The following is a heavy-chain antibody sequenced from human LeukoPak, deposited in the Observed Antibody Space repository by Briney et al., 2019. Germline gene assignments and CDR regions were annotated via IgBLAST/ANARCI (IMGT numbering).Heavy chain of an antibody. CDR3: ARDNSGFDY. CDR2: IYSGGTI. CDR1: RFTVSSNY. D-gene: IGHD6-19*01. J-gene: IGHJ4*02. Sequence: GGSLRLSCAASRFTVSSNYMSWVRPAPGKGLEWVSIIYSGGTIHYADSVKGRFTISRDNAKNMLYLQMNSLRVEDTAVYYCARDNSGFDYWGQGTLVAVAS. V-gene: IGHV3-53*01.